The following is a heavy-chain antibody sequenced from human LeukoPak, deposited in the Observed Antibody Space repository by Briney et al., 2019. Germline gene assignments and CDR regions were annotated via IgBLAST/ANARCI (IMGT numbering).Heavy chain of an antibody. D-gene: IGHD6-6*01. V-gene: IGHV3-23*01. CDR3: AKGVSYSSSSGGYWFDP. Sequence: PGRSLRLSCAASGFTFSSYAMHWVRQAPGKGLEWVSAISGSGGSTYYADSVKGRFTISRDNSKNTLYLQMNSLRAEDTAVYYCAKGVSYSSSSGGYWFDPWGQGTLVTVSS. CDR1: GFTFSSYA. J-gene: IGHJ5*02. CDR2: ISGSGGST.